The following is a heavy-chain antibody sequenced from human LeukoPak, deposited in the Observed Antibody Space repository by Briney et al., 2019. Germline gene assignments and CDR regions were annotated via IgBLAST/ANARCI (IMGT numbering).Heavy chain of an antibody. CDR2: IYYSGST. D-gene: IGHD2-2*01. Sequence: NPSETLSLTCTVSGGSISSYYWSWVRQPPGKGLEWIGYIYYSGSTNYNPSLKSRVTISVDTSKNQFSLKLSSVTAADTAVYYCARAYQLLAFDIWGQGTMVTVSS. V-gene: IGHV4-59*01. J-gene: IGHJ3*02. CDR1: GGSISSYY. CDR3: ARAYQLLAFDI.